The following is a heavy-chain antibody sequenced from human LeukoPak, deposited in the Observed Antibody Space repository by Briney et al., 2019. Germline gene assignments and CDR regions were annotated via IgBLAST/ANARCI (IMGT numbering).Heavy chain of an antibody. D-gene: IGHD3-3*01. CDR3: ATSRFLEWLYLLDY. CDR1: AYTFTVYC. V-gene: IGHV1-2*02. J-gene: IGHJ4*02. Sequence: ASGNLSFNASAYTFTVYCVYWGWLRPGPGHGREGGFISNSGDTKNAQTFQGRVTTTRATSIGLAYMELSRLKSDDTRVYYCATSRFLEWLYLLDYWGQGTLVTVSS. CDR2: FISNSGDT.